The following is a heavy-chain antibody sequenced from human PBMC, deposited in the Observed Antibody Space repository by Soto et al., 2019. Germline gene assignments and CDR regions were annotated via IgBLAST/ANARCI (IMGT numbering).Heavy chain of an antibody. J-gene: IGHJ4*02. CDR2: INPNSGDT. V-gene: IGHV1-2*04. D-gene: IGHD1-1*01. CDR3: ARGQLGHKYYFDY. CDR1: RYGISVDY. Sequence: ASAEATSEEPRYGISVDYIGWGRNNTKKGLEWMGWINPNSGDTNYAQKFQGWVTMTRDTSISTAYMELSRLRSDDTALYYCARGQLGHKYYFDYWGQGTLVTVSS.